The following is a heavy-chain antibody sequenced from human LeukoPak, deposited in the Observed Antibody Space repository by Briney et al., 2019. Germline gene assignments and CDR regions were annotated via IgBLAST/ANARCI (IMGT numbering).Heavy chain of an antibody. CDR1: GGSISSYY. D-gene: IGHD2-15*01. CDR2: IYYSGST. Sequence: SETLSLTCTVSGGSISSYYWSWIRQPPGKGLEWIGYIYYSGSTNYNPSLKSRVTISVDTSKNQFSLKLNSVTAADTAVFYCARSVEGYCSGGSCYSYSYYMDVWGKGTTVTISS. CDR3: ARSVEGYCSGGSCYSYSYYMDV. J-gene: IGHJ6*03. V-gene: IGHV4-59*01.